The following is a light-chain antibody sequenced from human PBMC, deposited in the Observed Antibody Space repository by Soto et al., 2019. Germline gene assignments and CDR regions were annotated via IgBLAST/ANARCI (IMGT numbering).Light chain of an antibody. CDR2: GAS. V-gene: IGKV3-20*01. J-gene: IGKJ1*01. CDR1: QSVSSSY. Sequence: ETVITQSLATLSVSPGERATLPCRASQSVSSSYLAWYQQKPGQAPRLLIYGASSRATGIPDRFSGSGSGTDFTLTISRLEPEDFAVYYCQQYGSSPWTFGQGTKVDI. CDR3: QQYGSSPWT.